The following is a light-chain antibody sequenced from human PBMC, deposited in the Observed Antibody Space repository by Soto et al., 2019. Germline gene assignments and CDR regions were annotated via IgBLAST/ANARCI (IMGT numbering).Light chain of an antibody. CDR1: QDITNY. CDR2: DAS. CDR3: QHYDHLPIT. Sequence: DIPITPFPSSPAAFFGDRGHLPCRASQDITNYLNWYQQKPGKAPRLLLYDASSLETGVPSRFSGSGSGTDFTLTISSLQPEDVATYYCQHYDHLPITFGQGTRLEIK. V-gene: IGKV1-33*01. J-gene: IGKJ5*01.